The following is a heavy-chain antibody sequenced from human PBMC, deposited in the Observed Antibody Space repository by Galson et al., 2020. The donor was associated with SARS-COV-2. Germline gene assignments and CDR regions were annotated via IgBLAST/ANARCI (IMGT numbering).Heavy chain of an antibody. CDR3: ARGVVAGSGD. V-gene: IGHV4-61*02. CDR2: IHTSGNS. Sequence: SETLSLTCAVSGDSISSGSFYWSWIRQPAGKGLEWIGRIHTSGNSNYNPSHKSRVNISLDTSKNQFSLKLSSVTAADTAVYYCARGVVAGSGDWGQGTLVTVSS. CDR1: GDSISSGSFY. D-gene: IGHD3-10*01. J-gene: IGHJ4*02.